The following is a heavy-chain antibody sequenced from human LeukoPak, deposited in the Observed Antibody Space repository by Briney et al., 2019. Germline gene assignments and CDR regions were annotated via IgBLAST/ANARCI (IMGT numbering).Heavy chain of an antibody. J-gene: IGHJ5*02. D-gene: IGHD6-19*01. Sequence: GASLRLSCAASGFTFSSYAMSWVRQAPGKGLEWVSAISGSGGTTYYADSVKGRFTISRDNSKNTLYLHMNSLRAEDTDVYYCAKDRGSSSGWFPWGQGTLVTVSS. V-gene: IGHV3-23*01. CDR1: GFTFSSYA. CDR3: AKDRGSSSGWFP. CDR2: ISGSGGTT.